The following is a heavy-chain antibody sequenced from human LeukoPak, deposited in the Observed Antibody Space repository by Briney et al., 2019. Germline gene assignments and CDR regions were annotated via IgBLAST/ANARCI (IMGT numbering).Heavy chain of an antibody. V-gene: IGHV3-74*01. Sequence: GGSLRLSCAASGFTFSNNWMHWVRQAPGKGLVWVSYINSDGSTTNYADSVKGRITISRDNAKNTLYLQMNSLRAEDTAVYYCARPSAERWLQMPFDYWGQGTLVTVSS. D-gene: IGHD5-24*01. CDR3: ARPSAERWLQMPFDY. CDR1: GFTFSNNW. J-gene: IGHJ4*02. CDR2: INSDGSTT.